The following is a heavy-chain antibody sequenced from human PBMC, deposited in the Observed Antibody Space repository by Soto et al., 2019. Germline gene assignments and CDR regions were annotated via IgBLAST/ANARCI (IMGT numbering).Heavy chain of an antibody. D-gene: IGHD2-15*01. CDR2: IIPNFGTA. CDR3: AREGAYGGNIWVLDV. J-gene: IGHJ3*01. V-gene: IGHV1-69*13. Sequence: SVKVSCKASGGTFSSYAISWVRQAPGQGLEWMGGIIPNFGTANNAQKFQGRVTITADESTSTADMELSSLRSEVTAVYYGAREGAYGGNIWVLDVWGQGTMVTVSS. CDR1: GGTFSSYA.